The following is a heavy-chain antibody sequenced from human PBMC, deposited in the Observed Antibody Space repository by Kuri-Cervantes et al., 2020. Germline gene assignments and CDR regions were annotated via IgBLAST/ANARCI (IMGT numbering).Heavy chain of an antibody. CDR3: ARAVGATALDY. Sequence: GESLKISCAASGFTFYSYGMHWVRQAPGKGLVWVSRINSDGSSTSYADSVKGRFTISRDNAKNTLYLQMNSLRAEDTAVYYCARAVGATALDYWGQGTLVTVSS. CDR1: GFTFYSYG. J-gene: IGHJ4*02. V-gene: IGHV3-74*01. CDR2: INSDGSST. D-gene: IGHD1-26*01.